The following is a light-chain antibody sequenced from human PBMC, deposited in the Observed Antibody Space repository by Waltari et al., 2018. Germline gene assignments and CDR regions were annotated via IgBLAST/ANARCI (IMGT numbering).Light chain of an antibody. V-gene: IGLV1-47*01. CDR1: SSYIGHNH. Sequence: QSVMTQPPSASGTPGQRVPPSCSGSSSYIGHNHLYWYQQLPGAAPKLLIYRNNQRPSGVPDRFSVSKSGTSASLAISGLRSEDEADYYCGGWDDSLNGWVFGGGTKLTVL. CDR3: GGWDDSLNGWV. CDR2: RNN. J-gene: IGLJ3*02.